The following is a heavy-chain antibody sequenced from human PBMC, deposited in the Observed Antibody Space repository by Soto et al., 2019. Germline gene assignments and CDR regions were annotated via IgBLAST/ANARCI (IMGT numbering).Heavy chain of an antibody. V-gene: IGHV4-34*01. CDR3: ARHGSGSYYRRPWLY. D-gene: IGHD3-10*01. CDR2: INHSGST. CDR1: GGSFSGYY. Sequence: SETLSLTCAVYGGSFSGYYWSWIRQPPGKGLEWIGEINHSGSTYYNPSLKSRVTISVDTSKNQFSLKLSSVTAADTAVYYCARHGSGSYYRRPWLYWGQGTLVTVSS. J-gene: IGHJ4*02.